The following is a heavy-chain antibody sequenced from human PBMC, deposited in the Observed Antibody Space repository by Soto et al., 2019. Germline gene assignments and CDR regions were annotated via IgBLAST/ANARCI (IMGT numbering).Heavy chain of an antibody. CDR1: GFTFSSYA. CDR3: ARVLGGMATVPFDY. Sequence: PGGSLRLSXAASGFTFSSYAMHWVRQAPGTGLEWVAVISYEGSNKYYADSVKGRFTISRDNSKNTLYLQMNSLRTEDTAVYYCARVLGGMATVPFDYWGQGALVTVSS. J-gene: IGHJ4*02. CDR2: ISYEGSNK. V-gene: IGHV3-30-3*01. D-gene: IGHD4-4*01.